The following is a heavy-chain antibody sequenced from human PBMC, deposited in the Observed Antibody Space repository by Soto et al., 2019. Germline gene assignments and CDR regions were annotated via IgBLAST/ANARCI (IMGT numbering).Heavy chain of an antibody. CDR2: ISPGGSIK. Sequence: LRLSCAASGFTFNNNAMAWVRQAPGKGLEWVSSISPGGSIKFYADSVKGRFTISRGNSKNMVSLQMSSLRAEDTAIYYCAKRRDGYSFDYWGQGTLVTVSS. D-gene: IGHD4-4*01. CDR3: AKRRDGYSFDY. J-gene: IGHJ4*02. CDR1: GFTFNNNA. V-gene: IGHV3-23*01.